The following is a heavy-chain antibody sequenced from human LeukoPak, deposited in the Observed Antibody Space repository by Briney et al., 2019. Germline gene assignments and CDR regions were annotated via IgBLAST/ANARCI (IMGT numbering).Heavy chain of an antibody. Sequence: GGPLRLSCAASGFTFSDYYMNWVRQAPGKGLEWVSTISGGGGSTYYADSVKGRFTISRDNSKNTLYLQVNSLRAEDTAVYYCAKGGKWDVTPFDYWGQGTLVTVSS. CDR2: ISGGGGST. D-gene: IGHD1-26*01. V-gene: IGHV3-23*01. CDR1: GFTFSDYY. CDR3: AKGGKWDVTPFDY. J-gene: IGHJ4*02.